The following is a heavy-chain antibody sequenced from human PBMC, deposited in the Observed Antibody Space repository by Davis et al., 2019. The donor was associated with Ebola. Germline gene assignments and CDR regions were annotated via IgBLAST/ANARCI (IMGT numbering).Heavy chain of an antibody. J-gene: IGHJ4*02. CDR3: TTGFACTYVQDCY. CDR2: IKSKTDGGTT. Sequence: PGGSLRLSCAASDFTFSTIWMNWVRQAPGKGLEWVGRIKSKTDGGTTDYAESVKGRFTISRDDSKKTLFLQMNSLKTEDTALYYCTTGFACTYVQDCYWGQGTLVTVSS. CDR1: DFTFSTIW. V-gene: IGHV3-15*07. D-gene: IGHD1-1*01.